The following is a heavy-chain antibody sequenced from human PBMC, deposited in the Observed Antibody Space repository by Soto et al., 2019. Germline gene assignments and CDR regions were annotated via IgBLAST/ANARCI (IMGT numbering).Heavy chain of an antibody. CDR1: GYTFSNYG. J-gene: IGHJ6*02. Sequence: QVHLVQSGGEVKKPGASVKVSYRASGYTFSNYGISWVRQAPGQGLEWMGWISDYNGNTFYGKKFQGRVTMTTDTSTRTAFMELRSLRSDDTAVYYCAREGFYSGSGTYSPPRYYGMDVWGQGTTVTVSS. CDR2: ISDYNGNT. V-gene: IGHV1-18*01. D-gene: IGHD3-10*01. CDR3: AREGFYSGSGTYSPPRYYGMDV.